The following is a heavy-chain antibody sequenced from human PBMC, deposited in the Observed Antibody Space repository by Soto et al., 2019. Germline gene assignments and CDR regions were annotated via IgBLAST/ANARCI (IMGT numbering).Heavy chain of an antibody. D-gene: IGHD6-19*01. CDR1: GYTFTSYA. J-gene: IGHJ4*02. V-gene: IGHV1-3*01. CDR2: INAGTGNT. CDR3: ARDQVDSGGWYYFDY. Sequence: QVQLVQSGAEVKKPGASVKVSCKASGYTFTSYAMHWVRQAPGQRLEWMGWINAGTGNTKYSQKFQGRVTFTGDTRASTAYMELSGLRSEDTAVYYCARDQVDSGGWYYFDYWGQGTLVTVSS.